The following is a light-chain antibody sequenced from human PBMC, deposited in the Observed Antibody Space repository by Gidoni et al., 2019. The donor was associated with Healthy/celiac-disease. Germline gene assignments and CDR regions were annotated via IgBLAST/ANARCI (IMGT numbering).Light chain of an antibody. J-gene: IGKJ1*01. CDR2: GAS. CDR3: QQYNNWPPWT. CDR1: QSVSSN. V-gene: IGKV3-15*01. Sequence: EIVMKQSPATLSVSPGERATLSCRASQSVSSNLAWYQQKPGQAPRLLIYGASTRATGIPARFSGSGSGTEFTLTISSLHSEDFAVYYCQQYNNWPPWTFGQXTKVEIK.